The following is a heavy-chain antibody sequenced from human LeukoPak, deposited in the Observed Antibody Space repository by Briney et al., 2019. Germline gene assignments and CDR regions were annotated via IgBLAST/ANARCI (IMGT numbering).Heavy chain of an antibody. J-gene: IGHJ5*02. V-gene: IGHV4-59*01. CDR1: GGSISSYY. D-gene: IGHD3-9*01. Sequence: TSETLSLTCTVSGGSISSYYWSWIRQPPGKGLEWIGYIYYSGSTNYNPSLKSRVTISVDTSKNQFSLKLSSVTAADTAVYYCARESVNGYYGPWGQGTLVTVSS. CDR3: ARESVNGYYGP. CDR2: IYYSGST.